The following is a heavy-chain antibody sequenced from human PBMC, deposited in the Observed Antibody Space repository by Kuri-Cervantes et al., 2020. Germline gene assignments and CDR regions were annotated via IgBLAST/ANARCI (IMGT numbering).Heavy chain of an antibody. J-gene: IGHJ4*02. Sequence: SLKISCAASGFTFDDYAMHWVRQAPGKGLEWVSGISWNSGSIGYADSVKGRFTISRDNAKNSLYLQMNSLRAEDTALYYCAKDKAIRRIAVAGYFDYWGQGTLVTVSS. D-gene: IGHD6-19*01. CDR1: GFTFDDYA. V-gene: IGHV3-9*01. CDR2: ISWNSGSI. CDR3: AKDKAIRRIAVAGYFDY.